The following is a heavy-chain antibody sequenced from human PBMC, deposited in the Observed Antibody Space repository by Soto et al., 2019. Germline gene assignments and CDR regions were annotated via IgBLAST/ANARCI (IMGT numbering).Heavy chain of an antibody. CDR3: AREARRFLEWLLYPTPYYYYMDV. CDR1: GYTFTSYG. J-gene: IGHJ6*03. V-gene: IGHV1-18*01. D-gene: IGHD3-3*01. Sequence: QVQLVQSGAEVKKPGASVKVSCKASGYTFTSYGISWVRQAPGQGLEWMGWISAYNGNTNYAQKLQGRVTMTTDTYTSTAYMELRSLRSDDTAVYYCAREARRFLEWLLYPTPYYYYMDVGGKGTTVTVSS. CDR2: ISAYNGNT.